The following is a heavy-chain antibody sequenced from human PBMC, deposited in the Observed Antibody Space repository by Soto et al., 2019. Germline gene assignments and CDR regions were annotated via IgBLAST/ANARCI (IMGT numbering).Heavy chain of an antibody. J-gene: IGHJ4*02. Sequence: GGSLRLSCAASGFTVSSNYMSWVRQAPGKGLEWVSVIYSGGSTYYADSVKGRFTISRDNSKNTLYLQMNSLRAEDTAVYYCASAPFRENWNEPSYFDYWDQGALVTVSS. CDR1: GFTVSSNY. D-gene: IGHD1-1*01. CDR2: IYSGGST. V-gene: IGHV3-66*01. CDR3: ASAPFRENWNEPSYFDY.